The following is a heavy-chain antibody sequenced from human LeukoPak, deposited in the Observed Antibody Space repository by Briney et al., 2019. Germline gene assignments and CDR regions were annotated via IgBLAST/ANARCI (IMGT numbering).Heavy chain of an antibody. CDR3: ARSPGIAAAGSAFDI. CDR2: IKSKTDGGTT. D-gene: IGHD6-13*01. J-gene: IGHJ3*02. CDR1: GFTFINAW. Sequence: GGSLRLSCAASGFTFINAWMSWVRQAPGKGLEWVGRIKSKTDGGTTDYAAPVKGRFTISRDDSKNTLYLQMNSLKTEDTAVYYCARSPGIAAAGSAFDIWGQGTMVTVSS. V-gene: IGHV3-15*01.